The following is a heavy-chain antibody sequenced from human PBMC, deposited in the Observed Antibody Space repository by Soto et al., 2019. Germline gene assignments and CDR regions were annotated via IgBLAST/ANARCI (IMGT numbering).Heavy chain of an antibody. Sequence: LGESLKISCKGSGYGFTSYWIGWVRQMPGKGLEWMGIIYAGDTETRYSPSFQGLVTISADKSISTAYLQWSSLEASDTAMYYCARHRRDYTFDIWGQGTMVTVSS. CDR3: ARHRRDYTFDI. D-gene: IGHD2-2*02. J-gene: IGHJ3*02. CDR2: IYAGDTET. CDR1: GYGFTSYW. V-gene: IGHV5-51*01.